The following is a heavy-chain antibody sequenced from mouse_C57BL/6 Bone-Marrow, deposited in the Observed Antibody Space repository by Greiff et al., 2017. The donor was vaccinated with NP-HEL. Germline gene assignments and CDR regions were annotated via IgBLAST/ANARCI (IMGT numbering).Heavy chain of an antibody. CDR3: ASDREDYAMDY. D-gene: IGHD3-1*01. CDR2: IYPRSGNT. Sequence: QVQLQQSGAELARPGASVKLSCKASGYTFTSYGISWVKQRTGQGLEWIGEIYPRSGNTYYNEKFKGKATLTADKSSSTAYMELRSLTSEDSVVYFCASDREDYAMDYWGQGTSVTVSS. V-gene: IGHV1-81*01. J-gene: IGHJ4*01. CDR1: GYTFTSYG.